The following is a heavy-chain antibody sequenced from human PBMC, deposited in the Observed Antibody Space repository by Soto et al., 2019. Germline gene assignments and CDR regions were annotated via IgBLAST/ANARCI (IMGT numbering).Heavy chain of an antibody. Sequence: EVQLVESGGGLVKPGGSLRLSCAASGFTFSNAWMNWVRQAPGKGLEWVGRIKSKTDGGTTDYAAPVKGRFTISRDDSKNTLYLQMNSLKTEDTAGYYCTAYYDILSGYYTDLDYWGQGTLVTVSS. J-gene: IGHJ4*02. D-gene: IGHD3-9*01. CDR2: IKSKTDGGTT. CDR3: TAYYDILSGYYTDLDY. CDR1: GFTFSNAW. V-gene: IGHV3-15*07.